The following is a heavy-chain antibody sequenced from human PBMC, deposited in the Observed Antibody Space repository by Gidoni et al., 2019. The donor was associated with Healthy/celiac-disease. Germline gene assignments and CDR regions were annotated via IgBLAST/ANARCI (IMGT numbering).Heavy chain of an antibody. CDR3: AKGAGVPAAKGGFDP. V-gene: IGHV3-23*01. J-gene: IGHJ5*02. Sequence: EVQLLESGGGLVQPGGSLCLSCSASGFTFSSYAMSWVRQAPGKGLEWVSAIGSGGGSTYSADSVKGWFTTSKNDNKNTFFLKMSSLRGDNTVVYYGAKGAGVPAAKGGFDPWGQGTLVTVSS. CDR2: IGSGGGST. CDR1: GFTFSSYA. D-gene: IGHD2-2*01.